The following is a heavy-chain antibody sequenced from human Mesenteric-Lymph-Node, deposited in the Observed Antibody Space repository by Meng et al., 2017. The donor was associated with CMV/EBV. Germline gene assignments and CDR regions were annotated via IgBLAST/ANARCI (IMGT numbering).Heavy chain of an antibody. V-gene: IGHV3-21*01. CDR2: ISSSSSYI. CDR1: GFTFSSYS. Sequence: GEFLKISCAASGFTFSSYSMNWVRQAPGKGLEWVSSISSSSSYIYYADSVKGRFTISRDNAKNSLYLQMNSLRAEDTAVYYCAREGYYDSSGYYPGYWGQGTLVTVSS. CDR3: AREGYYDSSGYYPGY. J-gene: IGHJ4*02. D-gene: IGHD3-22*01.